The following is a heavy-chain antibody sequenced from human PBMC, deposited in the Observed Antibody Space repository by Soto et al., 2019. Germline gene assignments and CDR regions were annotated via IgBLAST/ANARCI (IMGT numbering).Heavy chain of an antibody. CDR2: IYHSGSA. CDR1: GSSVSSYY. Sequence: SETLSLTCTVSGSSVSSYYWSWIRQPPGKGLEWIGYIYHSGSANYNPSLNSRVTISVDKSKNHFSLTLSSVTAADTAVYYCGRALRGFSAFDIWGQGTLVTVSS. V-gene: IGHV4-59*02. D-gene: IGHD3-16*01. J-gene: IGHJ3*02. CDR3: GRALRGFSAFDI.